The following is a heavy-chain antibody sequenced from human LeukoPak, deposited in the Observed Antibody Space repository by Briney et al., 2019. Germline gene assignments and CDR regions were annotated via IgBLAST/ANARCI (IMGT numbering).Heavy chain of an antibody. CDR3: ARVGLTWWDLPDF. CDR1: DYTFSNYG. V-gene: IGHV1-18*01. D-gene: IGHD1-26*01. CDR2: ISTNNGNT. Sequence: GASVKVSFKASDYTFSNYGFIWVRQAPGQGLEWMGWISTNNGNTNYAQKFQDRVIMTTGTSTSTAYMELRSLRSDDTAVYYCARVGLTWWDLPDFWGQGTLVTVSS. J-gene: IGHJ4*02.